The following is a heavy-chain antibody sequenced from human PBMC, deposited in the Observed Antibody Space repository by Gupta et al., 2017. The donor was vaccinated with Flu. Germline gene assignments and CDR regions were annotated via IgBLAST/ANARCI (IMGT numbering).Heavy chain of an antibody. CDR1: GGSFSGYY. D-gene: IGHD3-22*01. V-gene: IGHV4-34*01. Sequence: QVQLQQWGAGLLKPSETLSLTCAVYGGSFSGYYWSWIRQPPGKGLEWIGEINHSGSTNYNPSLKSRVTISVDTSKNQFSLKLSSVTAADTAVYYCATRSVSSGYFDYWGQGTLVTVSS. CDR3: ATRSVSSGYFDY. J-gene: IGHJ4*02. CDR2: INHSGST.